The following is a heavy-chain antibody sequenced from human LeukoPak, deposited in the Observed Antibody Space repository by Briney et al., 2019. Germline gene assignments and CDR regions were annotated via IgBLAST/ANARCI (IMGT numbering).Heavy chain of an antibody. CDR3: AKRAASGLYYFDY. Sequence: PGGSLRLSCAASGFTFSSSGMSWVRQAPGRGLEWVSSITDSGGNTFYADSVKGRFTISRDNSKTTLFLQMNRLSAEDTAIYYCAKRAASGLYYFDYWGQGTLVIVSS. D-gene: IGHD6-25*01. CDR2: ITDSGGNT. CDR1: GFTFSSSG. J-gene: IGHJ4*02. V-gene: IGHV3-23*01.